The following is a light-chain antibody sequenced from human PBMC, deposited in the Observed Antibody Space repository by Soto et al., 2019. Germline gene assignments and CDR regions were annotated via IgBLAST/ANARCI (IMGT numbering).Light chain of an antibody. J-gene: IGKJ2*01. CDR3: QQANSFPYT. Sequence: IDMAQAPCSFASSVLDTFSMTCLASEDISYWVAWYQQKPGKAPKLLIHAASSLHSGVPSRFSGSGSGTDFTLTITGLQPEDFATYYCQQANSFPYTFGQGTKVDIK. V-gene: IGKV1D-12*01. CDR2: AAS. CDR1: EDISYW.